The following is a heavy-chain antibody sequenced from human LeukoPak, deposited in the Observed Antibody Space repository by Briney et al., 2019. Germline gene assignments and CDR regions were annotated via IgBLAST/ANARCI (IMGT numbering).Heavy chain of an antibody. D-gene: IGHD1-26*01. CDR3: ARVSGHYGGAFDN. CDR1: GFTFSSYW. CDR2: IKQEDGSEK. J-gene: IGHJ4*02. Sequence: PGGSLRLSCAASGFTFSSYWMSWVRQAPGKGLEWVANIKQEDGSEKYYVDSVKGRFTISRDNAKNSLYLQMNSLRAEDTAVYYCARVSGHYGGAFDNWGQGTLVTVSS. V-gene: IGHV3-7*05.